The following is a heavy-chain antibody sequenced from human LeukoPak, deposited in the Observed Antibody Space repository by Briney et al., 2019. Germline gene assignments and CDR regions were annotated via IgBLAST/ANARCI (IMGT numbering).Heavy chain of an antibody. CDR1: GGSISSYY. CDR3: ARVVGAADY. D-gene: IGHD1-26*01. J-gene: IGHJ4*02. Sequence: SEALSLTCTVSGGSISSYYWSWIRQPPGKGLEWIGYIYYSGSTNYNPSLKSRVTISVDTSKNQFSLKLSSVTAADTAVYYCARVVGAADYWGQGTLVTVSS. V-gene: IGHV4-59*01. CDR2: IYYSGST.